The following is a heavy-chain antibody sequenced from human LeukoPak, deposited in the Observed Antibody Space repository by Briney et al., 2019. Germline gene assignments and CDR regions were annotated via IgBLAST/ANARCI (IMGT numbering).Heavy chain of an antibody. Sequence: SQTLSLTCAISGDSVSSNSVTWNWIRQSPSRGLEWLGRTYYRSTWYNDYAVSVRGRITVNPDTSKNQFSLHLNSVTPEDTAVYCCARRLTQYDCFDPWGQGILVTVSS. CDR1: GDSVSSNSVT. D-gene: IGHD2-2*01. CDR3: ARRLTQYDCFDP. CDR2: TYYRSTWYN. J-gene: IGHJ5*02. V-gene: IGHV6-1*01.